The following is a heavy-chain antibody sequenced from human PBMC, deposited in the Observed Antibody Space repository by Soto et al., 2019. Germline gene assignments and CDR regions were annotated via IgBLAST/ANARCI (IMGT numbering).Heavy chain of an antibody. D-gene: IGHD3-22*01. CDR1: EFSFSSYA. CDR3: AKRRNWKFYDKGGYYGLVLDH. Sequence: GGSLRLSCAASEFSFSSYAMSWVRQAPGKGLEWVSGILSSGGSTYYADSVKGRFTISRDNSKNELYLQMNSLRAEDTAVYYCAKRRNWKFYDKGGYYGLVLDHWGQGSLVTVSS. J-gene: IGHJ4*02. CDR2: ILSSGGST. V-gene: IGHV3-23*01.